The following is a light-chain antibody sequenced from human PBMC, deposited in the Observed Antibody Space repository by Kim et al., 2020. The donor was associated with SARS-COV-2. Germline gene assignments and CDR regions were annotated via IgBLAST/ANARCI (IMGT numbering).Light chain of an antibody. J-gene: IGKJ4*01. CDR1: QCISSY. V-gene: IGKV1-9*01. Sequence: ASVGDRVTLTVRASQCISSYLAWYQQKAGKAPKLLIYAASTLQSGVPSTSSGSGSGTDFTLTISSLQPEDFATYYCQQLNTYPLTFGGGTKVDIK. CDR3: QQLNTYPLT. CDR2: AAS.